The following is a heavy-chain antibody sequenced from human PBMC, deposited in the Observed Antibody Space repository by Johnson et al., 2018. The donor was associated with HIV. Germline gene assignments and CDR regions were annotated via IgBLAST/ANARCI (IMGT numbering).Heavy chain of an antibody. V-gene: IGHV3-33*06. CDR3: AKGLAVAGTVDAFDI. CDR2: IRYDGSTK. Sequence: QVQLVESGGGVVRPGRSLTLSCVGSGFTFSDYAIHWVRQAPGKGLEWVALIRYDGSTKYYADSVKGRFTISRDNSKNTLYLQMNSLRDEDTAVYYCAKGLAVAGTVDAFDIWGQGTMVTVSS. D-gene: IGHD6-19*01. J-gene: IGHJ3*02. CDR1: GFTFSDYA.